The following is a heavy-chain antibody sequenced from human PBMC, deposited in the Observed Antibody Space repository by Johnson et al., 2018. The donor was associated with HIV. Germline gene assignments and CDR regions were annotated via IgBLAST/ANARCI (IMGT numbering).Heavy chain of an antibody. V-gene: IGHV3-13*01. CDR3: ARALRTALGSPWNGGYDAFDI. J-gene: IGHJ3*02. D-gene: IGHD1-1*01. CDR2: IGTAGDT. Sequence: EVQLVESGGGLVQPGGSLRLSCAASGFTFSSYDMHWVRQATGKGLEWVSAIGTAGDTYYPGSVKGRFTISRENAKNSLYLQMNSLRAGDTAVYYCARALRTALGSPWNGGYDAFDIWGRGTMVTVSS. CDR1: GFTFSSYD.